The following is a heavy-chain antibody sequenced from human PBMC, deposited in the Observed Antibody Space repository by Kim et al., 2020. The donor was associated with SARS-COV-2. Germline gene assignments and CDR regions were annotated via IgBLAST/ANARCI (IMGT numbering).Heavy chain of an antibody. D-gene: IGHD2-21*02. CDR2: ITPNSGGT. CDR1: GYTFPDYY. V-gene: IGHV1-2*06. CDR3: AREGAYCGDDCPDGAFDN. J-gene: IGHJ3*02. Sequence: ASVKVSCKASGYTFPDYYIHWVRQAPGQGIEWMGRITPNSGGTNYAQKFQGRVTMTRDTSISTVYMELSSLRSDDTAVYYCAREGAYCGDDCPDGAFDNWGQGAMVPVSS.